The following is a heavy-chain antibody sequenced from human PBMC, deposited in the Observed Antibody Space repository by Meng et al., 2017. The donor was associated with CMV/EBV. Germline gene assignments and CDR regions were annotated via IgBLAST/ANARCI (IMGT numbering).Heavy chain of an antibody. CDR3: ARRINDGSYWDY. J-gene: IGHJ4*02. CDR2: IYPGDSET. D-gene: IGHD1-26*01. V-gene: IGHV5-51*01. CDR1: GYNFISYW. Sequence: KVSCKGSGYNFISYWIGWVRQMPGKGLEWMGSIYPGDSETRYSPSFQGQVTISADKSIRTAYLQWSSLKASDTAMYYCARRINDGSYWDYWGQGTLVTVSS.